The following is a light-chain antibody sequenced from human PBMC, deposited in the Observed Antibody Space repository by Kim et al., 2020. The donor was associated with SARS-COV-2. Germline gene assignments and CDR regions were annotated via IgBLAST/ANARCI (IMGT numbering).Light chain of an antibody. Sequence: QSVLTQPPSASGTPGQRVIISCLGGRSNIGSNSVNWYQHLPGTAPKFLMFSNNQRPSGVPDRFSGSKSGTSASLAISGLQSEDEADYYCATWDDSLNGPVFGGGTKVTVL. V-gene: IGLV1-44*01. CDR3: ATWDDSLNGPV. J-gene: IGLJ3*02. CDR1: RSNIGSNS. CDR2: SNN.